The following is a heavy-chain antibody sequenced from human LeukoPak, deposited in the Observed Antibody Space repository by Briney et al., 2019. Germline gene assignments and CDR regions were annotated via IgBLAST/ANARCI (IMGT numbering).Heavy chain of an antibody. CDR3: ARDGSVSSSWYY. Sequence: PGGSLRLSCAASGFTFSRYGMYWVRQAPGKGLEWVALISYDKSHRYYADSVKGRFTISRDNSKNTLYLQVNSLRAEDTAVYYCARDGSVSSSWYYWGQGTLVTVSS. V-gene: IGHV3-30*03. CDR1: GFTFSRYG. CDR2: ISYDKSHR. J-gene: IGHJ4*02. D-gene: IGHD6-13*01.